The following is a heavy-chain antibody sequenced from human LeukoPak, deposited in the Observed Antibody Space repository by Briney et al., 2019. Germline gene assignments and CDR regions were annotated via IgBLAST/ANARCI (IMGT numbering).Heavy chain of an antibody. CDR3: ARDLDSSEGPL. V-gene: IGHV3-33*01. Sequence: GGSLRLSCAASGFTFSSYGMHWVRQAPGKGPEWVAVKWYDGSNKYYADSVKGRFTISRDNSKNTLYLQMNSLRAEDTAVYYCARDLDSSEGPLWGQGTMVTVSS. CDR2: KWYDGSNK. J-gene: IGHJ3*01. CDR1: GFTFSSYG. D-gene: IGHD3/OR15-3a*01.